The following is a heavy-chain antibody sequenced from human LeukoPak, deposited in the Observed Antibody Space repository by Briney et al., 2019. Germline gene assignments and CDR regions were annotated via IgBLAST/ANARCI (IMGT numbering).Heavy chain of an antibody. D-gene: IGHD3-16*01. J-gene: IGHJ4*02. Sequence: GASVKVSCKVSGYTLTELSMHWVRQAPGQGLEWMGWISAYNGNTNYAQKLQGRVTMTTDTSTSTAYMELRSLRSDDTAVYYCASSDMITFSFDYWGQGTLVTVSS. CDR3: ASSDMITFSFDY. CDR1: GYTLTELS. V-gene: IGHV1-18*01. CDR2: ISAYNGNT.